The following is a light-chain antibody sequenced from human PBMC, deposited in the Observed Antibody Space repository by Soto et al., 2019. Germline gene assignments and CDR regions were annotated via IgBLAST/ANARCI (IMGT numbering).Light chain of an antibody. CDR3: QQYNNYST. V-gene: IGKV1-5*03. CDR1: QSVRTW. J-gene: IGKJ1*01. Sequence: DIQLTQSPSTLSASVGDRVTITCRASQSVRTWLAWFQQKPGKAPKLLVYKASTLESGVPSRFSGSGSGTEFTLTISSLQPDDFATYYCQQYNNYSTFGQGTKV. CDR2: KAS.